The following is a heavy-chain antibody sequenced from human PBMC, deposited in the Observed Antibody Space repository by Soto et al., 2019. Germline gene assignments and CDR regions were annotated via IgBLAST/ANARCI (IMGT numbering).Heavy chain of an antibody. V-gene: IGHV4-34*01. D-gene: IGHD3-16*02. CDR3: ARGPYYDHVWGSYRYHYFDY. J-gene: IGHJ4*02. CDR2: INHSGST. Sequence: SETLSLTCAVYGGSFSGYYWSWIRQPPGKGLEWIGEINHSGSTNYNPSLKSRVTISVDTSKNQFSLKLSSVTAADTAVYYCARGPYYDHVWGSYRYHYFDYWGQGTLVTVSS. CDR1: GGSFSGYY.